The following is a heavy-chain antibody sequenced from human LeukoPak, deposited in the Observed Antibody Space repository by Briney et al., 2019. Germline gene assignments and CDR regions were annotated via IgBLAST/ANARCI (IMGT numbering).Heavy chain of an antibody. CDR3: ARESIAVAGAPFDY. V-gene: IGHV3-48*03. CDR2: ISSGSTI. Sequence: GGSLRLSCAASGFTFSSYEMNWVRQAPGKGLEWVSYISSGSTIYDADSVKGRFTISRDNAKNSLYLQMNSLRAEDTAVYYCARESIAVAGAPFDYWGQGALVTVSS. D-gene: IGHD6-19*01. J-gene: IGHJ4*02. CDR1: GFTFSSYE.